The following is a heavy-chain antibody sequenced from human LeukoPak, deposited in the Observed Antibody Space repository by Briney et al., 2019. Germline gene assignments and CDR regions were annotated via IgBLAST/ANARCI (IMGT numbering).Heavy chain of an antibody. D-gene: IGHD2-8*01. CDR1: GGSISGYY. Sequence: SETLSPTCTVSGGSISGYYWSWIRQPPGKGLEWIGYIYYSGSTNYNPSLRSRLTISVDTSKNQFSLKLSSVTAADTAVYYCARHYVFVYGGSSFDYWGQGTLVTVSS. CDR2: IYYSGST. J-gene: IGHJ4*02. CDR3: ARHYVFVYGGSSFDY. V-gene: IGHV4-59*08.